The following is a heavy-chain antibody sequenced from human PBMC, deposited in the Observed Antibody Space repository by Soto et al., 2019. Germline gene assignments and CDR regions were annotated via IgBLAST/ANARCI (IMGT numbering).Heavy chain of an antibody. Sequence: ASVKVSCKASGYTFTSYGISWVRQAPGQGLEWMGWISAYNGNTNYAQKLQGRVTMTTDTSTSTAYMELRSLRSDDTAVYYCARDLVEAHGSSWETPIDYWGQGTLVTVSS. CDR1: GYTFTSYG. V-gene: IGHV1-18*01. CDR3: ARDLVEAHGSSWETPIDY. D-gene: IGHD6-13*01. J-gene: IGHJ4*02. CDR2: ISAYNGNT.